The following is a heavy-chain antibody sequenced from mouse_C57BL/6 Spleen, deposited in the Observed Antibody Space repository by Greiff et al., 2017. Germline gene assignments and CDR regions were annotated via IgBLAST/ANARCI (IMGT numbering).Heavy chain of an antibody. Sequence: VQLQQPGAELVKPGASVKLSCKASGYTFTSYWMQWVKQRPGQGLEWIGEIDPSDSYTNYNQKFKGKATLTVDTSSSTAYMQLSSLTSEDSAVYYCAWSDYKDYWGQGTTLTVSS. CDR2: IDPSDSYT. CDR1: GYTFTSYW. J-gene: IGHJ2*01. D-gene: IGHD2-4*01. CDR3: AWSDYKDY. V-gene: IGHV1-50*01.